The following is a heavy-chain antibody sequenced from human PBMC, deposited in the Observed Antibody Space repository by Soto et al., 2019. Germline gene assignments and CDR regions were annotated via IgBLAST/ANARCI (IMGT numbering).Heavy chain of an antibody. CDR2: INPNSGGT. V-gene: IGHV1-2*04. CDR1: GYTFTGYY. Sequence: ASVKVSCKASGYTFTGYYMHWVRQAPGQGLEWMGWINPNSGGTNYAQKFQGWVTMTRDTSISTAYMELSRLRSDDTAVYYCARSSMVRFLERHPSGRDGWFDPWGQGTLVTVSS. CDR3: ARSSMVRFLERHPSGRDGWFDP. D-gene: IGHD3-3*01. J-gene: IGHJ5*02.